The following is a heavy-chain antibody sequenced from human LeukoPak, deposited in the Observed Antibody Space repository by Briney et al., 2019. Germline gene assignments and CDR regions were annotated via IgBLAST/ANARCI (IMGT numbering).Heavy chain of an antibody. CDR3: ARSMTTVTPDVFDI. Sequence: SETLSLTCTVSGGSISSYYWSWIRQPAGKGLEWIGRIYTSGSTNYNPSLKSRVTMSVDTSKNQFSLKLSSVTAADTAVYFCARSMTTVTPDVFDIWGQGTMVTVSS. CDR1: GGSISSYY. D-gene: IGHD4-17*01. V-gene: IGHV4-4*07. J-gene: IGHJ3*02. CDR2: IYTSGST.